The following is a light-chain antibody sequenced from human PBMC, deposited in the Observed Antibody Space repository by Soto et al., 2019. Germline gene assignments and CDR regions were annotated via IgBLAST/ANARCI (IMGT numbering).Light chain of an antibody. CDR3: SSIAGNNHHVV. V-gene: IGLV2-8*01. Sequence: QSALTQSPSASGSPGQSVTISCTGTSSDVGGYNYVSWYQQHPGKAPKLMIYEVSKRPSGVPDRFSGSKSGNTASLTVSGLHAEDEADYCCSSIAGNNHHVVFGVGTKLTV. J-gene: IGLJ3*02. CDR2: EVS. CDR1: SSDVGGYNY.